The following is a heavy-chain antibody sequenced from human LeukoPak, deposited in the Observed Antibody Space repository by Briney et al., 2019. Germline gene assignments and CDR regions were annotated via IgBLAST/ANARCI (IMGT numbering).Heavy chain of an antibody. V-gene: IGHV4-61*02. D-gene: IGHD3-3*01. CDR3: AIITLDFWSGYFDY. J-gene: IGHJ4*02. CDR2: IYTSGST. CDR1: GGSISSGSYY. Sequence: PSQTLSLTCTVSGGSISSGSYYWSWIRQPAGKGLEWIGRIYTSGSTNYNPSLKSRVTISIDTSKNQFSLKLSSVTAADTAVYYCAIITLDFWSGYFDYWGQGTLVTISS.